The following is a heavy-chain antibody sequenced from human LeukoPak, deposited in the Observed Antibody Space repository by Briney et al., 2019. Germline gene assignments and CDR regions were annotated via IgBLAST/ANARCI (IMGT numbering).Heavy chain of an antibody. D-gene: IGHD2-2*01. CDR1: GYTLTSYY. V-gene: IGHV1-18*04. J-gene: IGHJ4*02. CDR2: ISAYNGNT. Sequence: ASVKVSCKASGYTLTSYYMHWVRQAPGQGLEWMGWISAYNGNTNYAQKLQGRVTMTTDTSTSTAYMELRSLRSDDTAVYYCARVHRPTSYDYWGQGTLVTVSS. CDR3: ARVHRPTSYDY.